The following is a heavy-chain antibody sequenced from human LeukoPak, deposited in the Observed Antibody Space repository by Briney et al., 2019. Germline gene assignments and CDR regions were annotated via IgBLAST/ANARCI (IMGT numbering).Heavy chain of an antibody. V-gene: IGHV1-8*01. D-gene: IGHD3-10*01. CDR1: GYTFTSYD. J-gene: IGHJ6*03. CDR3: ARGRGVRGVIIYYYYYYMDV. CDR2: MNPNSGNT. Sequence: ASVKVSCKASGYTFTSYDINWVRQATGQGLEWMGWMNPNSGNTGYAQKFQGRVTMTRNTSISTAYMELSSLRSEDTAVYYCARGRGVRGVIIYYYYYYMDVWGKGTTVTISS.